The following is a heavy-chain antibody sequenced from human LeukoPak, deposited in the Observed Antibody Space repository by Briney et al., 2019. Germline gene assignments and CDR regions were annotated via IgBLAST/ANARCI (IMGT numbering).Heavy chain of an antibody. J-gene: IGHJ2*01. CDR2: YSGSA. CDR1: GGSISSYY. Sequence: SETLSLTSTVSGGSISSYYWSWIRQSPGKGLEWIGYYSGSADYNPSLKSRVTISVDTSKNQFSLKLSSETAADTAVYYCARGSSESYRRSFDLWGRGTLVTVSS. D-gene: IGHD1-26*01. V-gene: IGHV4-59*01. CDR3: ARGSSESYRRSFDL.